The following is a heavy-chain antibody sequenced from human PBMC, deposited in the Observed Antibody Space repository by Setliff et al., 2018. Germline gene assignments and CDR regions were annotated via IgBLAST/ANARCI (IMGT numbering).Heavy chain of an antibody. D-gene: IGHD3-10*01. J-gene: IGHJ6*03. Sequence: ASVKVSCKASGGTFSSYVISWVREAPGQGLEWMGGVIPMFGTNYAQKFQGRVTITADESTSTAYMELSSLGSEDTAVYYCAGGQPLVRKYYYYMDVWGKGTTVTVSS. CDR1: GGTFSSYV. V-gene: IGHV1-69*13. CDR2: VIPMFGT. CDR3: AGGQPLVRKYYYYMDV.